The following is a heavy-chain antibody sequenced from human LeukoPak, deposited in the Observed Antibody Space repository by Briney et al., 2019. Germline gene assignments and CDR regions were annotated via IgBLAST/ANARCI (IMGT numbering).Heavy chain of an antibody. Sequence: ASVKVSCKASGYTFISYYMHWVRQAPGQGLEWMGIINPSGGSTSYAQKFQGRVSLTRDTSTSTAYLELISLRSEDTAVYYCAKNIALTGEFDSWGQGTLVTVSS. V-gene: IGHV1-46*01. J-gene: IGHJ4*02. CDR3: AKNIALTGEFDS. D-gene: IGHD7-27*01. CDR2: INPSGGST. CDR1: GYTFISYY.